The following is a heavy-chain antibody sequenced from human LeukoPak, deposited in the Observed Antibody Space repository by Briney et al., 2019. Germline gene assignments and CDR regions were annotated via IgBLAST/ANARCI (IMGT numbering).Heavy chain of an antibody. CDR1: GFIVSTNY. CDR2: ISSSGDYI. D-gene: IGHD4-11*01. V-gene: IGHV3-21*01. Sequence: AGGSLRLSCAASGFIVSTNYMSWVCQAPGKGLEWVSSISSSGDYIYYADSMKGRFTISRDNAKNSLYLQMNSLRAEDTAVYYCARGTMVTVNFDYWGQGTLVTVSS. J-gene: IGHJ4*02. CDR3: ARGTMVTVNFDY.